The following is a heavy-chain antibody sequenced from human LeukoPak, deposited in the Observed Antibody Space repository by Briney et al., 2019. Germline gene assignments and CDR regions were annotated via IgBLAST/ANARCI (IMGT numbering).Heavy chain of an antibody. V-gene: IGHV1-2*02. J-gene: IGHJ5*02. CDR1: GYTFTGYY. CDR3: ARGRVTIFGVVTLRGEFDP. Sequence: ASVKVSCKASGYTFTGYYMHWVRQAPGQGLEWMGWINPNSGGTNYAQKFQGRVTMTRDTSISTAYMELSGLRSDDTAVYYCARGRVTIFGVVTLRGEFDPWGQGTLVTVSS. CDR2: INPNSGGT. D-gene: IGHD3-3*01.